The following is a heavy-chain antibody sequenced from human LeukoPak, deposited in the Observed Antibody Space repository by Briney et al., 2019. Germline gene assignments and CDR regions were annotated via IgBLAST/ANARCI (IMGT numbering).Heavy chain of an antibody. D-gene: IGHD2-2*01. Sequence: GGSLRLSCAPSGFTFSSYWMSWVRQAPGKGVEWVANIKQDGSEKYYVDYVKGRFTISRDNAKNSLYLQMNSLRAEDTAVYYCARAGCSSTSCRTSYFDYWGQGTLVTVSS. V-gene: IGHV3-7*01. CDR1: GFTFSSYW. J-gene: IGHJ4*02. CDR3: ARAGCSSTSCRTSYFDY. CDR2: IKQDGSEK.